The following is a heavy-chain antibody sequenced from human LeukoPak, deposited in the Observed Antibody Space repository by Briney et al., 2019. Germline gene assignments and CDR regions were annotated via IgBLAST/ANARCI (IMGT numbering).Heavy chain of an antibody. CDR1: GLTFSRYA. D-gene: IGHD2-21*02. CDR2: ISDTGGNI. V-gene: IGHV3-23*01. CDR3: AKQHDFLRIFDI. J-gene: IGHJ3*02. Sequence: PGGSLRLSCAASGLTFSRYAMTWVRQAPGKGLEWVSDISDTGGNIYYADSVRGRFTISRDNSKNTLYLQMNSLGAEDTAVYFCAKQHDFLRIFDIWGQGTMVTVSS.